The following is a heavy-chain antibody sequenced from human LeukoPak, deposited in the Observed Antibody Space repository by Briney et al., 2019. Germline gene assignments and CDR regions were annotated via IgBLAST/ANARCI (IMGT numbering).Heavy chain of an antibody. V-gene: IGHV6-1*01. Sequence: SHTLSLTCAISGDSVSSNSAAGNWIRPSPSRGLEWLGRTYYRSKWYNDYAVSVNSRITINPDTSKNQFSLQLNSVTPEDTAVYYCARDRYSSSWYFGTNWFDPWGQGTLVTVSS. D-gene: IGHD6-13*01. CDR3: ARDRYSSSWYFGTNWFDP. CDR2: TYYRSKWYN. CDR1: GDSVSSNSAA. J-gene: IGHJ5*02.